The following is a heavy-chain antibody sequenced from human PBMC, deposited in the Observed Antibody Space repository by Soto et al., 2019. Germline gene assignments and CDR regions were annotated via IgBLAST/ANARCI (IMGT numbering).Heavy chain of an antibody. CDR3: AREEEEGELDY. V-gene: IGHV3-30-3*01. CDR2: ISYDGSNK. J-gene: IGHJ4*02. CDR1: GFTFSSYA. D-gene: IGHD3-16*01. Sequence: QVQLVESGGGVVQPGRSLRLSCAASGFTFSSYAMHWVRQAPGKGLEWVAVISYDGSNKYYADSVKGRFTISRDNSKNTLYLQMNSLRGGDTAVYYCAREEEEGELDYWGQGTLVTVSS.